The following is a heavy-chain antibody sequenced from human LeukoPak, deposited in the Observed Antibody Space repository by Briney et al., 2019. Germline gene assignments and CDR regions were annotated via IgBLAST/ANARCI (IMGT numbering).Heavy chain of an antibody. CDR1: GFTFSSYT. J-gene: IGHJ4*02. CDR3: AKAYSSGWYYFDY. V-gene: IGHV3-21*01. Sequence: GGSLRLSCAASGFTFSSYTMNWVRQAPGKGLEWVSSISSSSSYIDHADSVKGRFTISRDNSKNTLYLQMNSLRAEDTAVYYCAKAYSSGWYYFDYWGQGTLVTVSS. D-gene: IGHD6-19*01. CDR2: ISSSSSYI.